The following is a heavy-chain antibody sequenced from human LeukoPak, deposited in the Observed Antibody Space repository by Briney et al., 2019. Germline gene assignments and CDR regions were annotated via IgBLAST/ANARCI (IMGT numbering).Heavy chain of an antibody. CDR1: GYTFTSYD. V-gene: IGHV1-8*01. D-gene: IGHD4-11*01. CDR2: MNPNSGNT. J-gene: IGHJ6*03. Sequence: GASVKVSCKASGYTFTSYDINWVRQATGQGLEWMGWMNPNSGNTGYAQKFQGRVTMTRDTSISTAYMVLSRLRSDDTAVYYCARGPTSRVYYYMDVWGKGTTVTVSS. CDR3: ARGPTSRVYYYMDV.